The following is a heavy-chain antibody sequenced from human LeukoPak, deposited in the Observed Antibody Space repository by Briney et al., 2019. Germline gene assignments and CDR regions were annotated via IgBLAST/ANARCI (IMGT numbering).Heavy chain of an antibody. D-gene: IGHD3-3*01. CDR2: INAGNGIT. CDR1: GYTFTSYA. J-gene: IGHJ4*02. Sequence: ASVKVSCKASGYTFTSYAMHWGRQAPGQRLEWMGWINAGNGITKYSQKFQGRVTITRDTSASTAYIELSGLRSADTAVYYRARGPPYSNTYEEFDYWGQGTLVTVSS. V-gene: IGHV1-3*01. CDR3: ARGPPYSNTYEEFDY.